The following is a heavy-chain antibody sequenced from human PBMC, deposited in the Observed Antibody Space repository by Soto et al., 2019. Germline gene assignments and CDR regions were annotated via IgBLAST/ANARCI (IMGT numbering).Heavy chain of an antibody. Sequence: GASVKVSCKASGYTFTSYGISWVRQSPGQGLEWMGWISAYNGNTNYAQNLQGRVTVTTDTSTSTAYMELRSLRSDDTAVYFCARDGIAATTTLDYWGQGTLVTVSS. J-gene: IGHJ4*02. V-gene: IGHV1-18*01. CDR1: GYTFTSYG. D-gene: IGHD6-13*01. CDR3: ARDGIAATTTLDY. CDR2: ISAYNGNT.